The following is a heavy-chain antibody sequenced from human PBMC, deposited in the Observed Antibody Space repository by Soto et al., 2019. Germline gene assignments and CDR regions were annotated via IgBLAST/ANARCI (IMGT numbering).Heavy chain of an antibody. V-gene: IGHV4-30-4*01. Sequence: PSETLSLTCTVSGGSISSGDYYWSWIRQPPGKGLEWIGYIYYSGSTYYNPSLKSRVTISVDTSKNQFSLKLSSVTAADTAVYYCARYSITIFGVVIPRFDYWGQGTLVTVSS. CDR2: IYYSGST. CDR3: ARYSITIFGVVIPRFDY. D-gene: IGHD3-3*01. CDR1: GGSISSGDYY. J-gene: IGHJ4*02.